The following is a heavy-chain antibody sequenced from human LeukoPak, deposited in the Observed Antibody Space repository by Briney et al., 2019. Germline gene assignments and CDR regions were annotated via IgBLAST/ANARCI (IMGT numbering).Heavy chain of an antibody. Sequence: SETLSLTCTVSGGSISSYYWSWIRQPPGKGLEWIGYIYYSGSTNYNPSLKSRVTISVDTSKNQFSLKLSSVTAADTAVYYCARGYPSYYRDYWGQGTLVTVSS. J-gene: IGHJ4*02. V-gene: IGHV4-59*12. CDR2: IYYSGST. D-gene: IGHD1-26*01. CDR3: ARGYPSYYRDY. CDR1: GGSISSYY.